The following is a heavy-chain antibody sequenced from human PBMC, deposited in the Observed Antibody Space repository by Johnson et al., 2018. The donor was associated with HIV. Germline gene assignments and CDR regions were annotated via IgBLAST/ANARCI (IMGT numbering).Heavy chain of an antibody. CDR2: ISGSGGST. Sequence: VQLVESGGGVVQPGRSLRLSCTASGFTFGDYAMSWVRQAPGKGLEWVSAISGSGGSTYYADSVKGRFTISRDNAKNSLYLQINGLRAEDMAVYYCARDGPRRDAYDIWGQGTMVTFSS. CDR3: ARDGPRRDAYDI. J-gene: IGHJ3*02. CDR1: GFTFGDYA. V-gene: IGHV3-23*04.